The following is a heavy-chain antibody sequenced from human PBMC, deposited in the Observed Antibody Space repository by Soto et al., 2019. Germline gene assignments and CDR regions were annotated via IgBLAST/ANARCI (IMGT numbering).Heavy chain of an antibody. CDR3: ARGYDSSGYYYSGDYFDY. Sequence: PSETLSLTCAVYGGSFSGYYWSWIRQPPGKGLEWIGEINHSGSTNYNPSLKSRVTISVDTSKNQFSLKLSSVTAADTAVYYCARGYDSSGYYYSGDYFDYWGQGTLVTVS. CDR1: GGSFSGYY. J-gene: IGHJ4*02. D-gene: IGHD3-22*01. V-gene: IGHV4-34*01. CDR2: INHSGST.